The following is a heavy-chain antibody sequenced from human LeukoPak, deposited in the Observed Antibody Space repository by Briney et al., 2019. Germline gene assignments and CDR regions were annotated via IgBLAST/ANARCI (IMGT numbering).Heavy chain of an antibody. J-gene: IGHJ4*02. V-gene: IGHV3-48*03. CDR3: ARLQWFGGYYFDY. D-gene: IGHD3-10*01. Sequence: GGSLRLSCAASGFTFSSYEMNWVRQAPGKGLEWVSYISSSGSTIYYADSVKGRFTISRDNAKNSLYRQMNSLRAEDTAVYYCARLQWFGGYYFDYWGQGTLVTVSS. CDR1: GFTFSSYE. CDR2: ISSSGSTI.